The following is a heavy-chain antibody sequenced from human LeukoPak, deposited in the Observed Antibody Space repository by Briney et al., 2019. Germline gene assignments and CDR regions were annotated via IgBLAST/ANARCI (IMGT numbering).Heavy chain of an antibody. J-gene: IGHJ6*02. V-gene: IGHV1-46*01. CDR3: ARARYSGSSWYRGLGKDV. Sequence: GASVKVSCKASGYTFTSYYMHWVRQAPGQGLEWMGIINPSGGSTSYAQKFQGRVTMTRDTSTSTVYMELSSLRSEDTAVYHCARARYSGSSWYRGLGKDVWGQGTTVTVSS. CDR1: GYTFTSYY. D-gene: IGHD6-13*01. CDR2: INPSGGST.